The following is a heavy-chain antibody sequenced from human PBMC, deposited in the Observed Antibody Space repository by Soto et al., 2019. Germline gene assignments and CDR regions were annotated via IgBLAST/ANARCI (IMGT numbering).Heavy chain of an antibody. CDR1: GYTFTNYG. D-gene: IGHD2-2*01. J-gene: IGHJ4*02. V-gene: IGHV1-18*01. CDR2: ISAYNGNT. Sequence: ASVKVSCKASGYTFTNYGIGWVRQAPGQGLEWMGWISAYNGNTHYPQRFQGRVTMTTDTSTSTGYMELRSLRSDDTAVYYCARGLRTVPFDYWGQGTTVTVSS. CDR3: ARGLRTVPFDY.